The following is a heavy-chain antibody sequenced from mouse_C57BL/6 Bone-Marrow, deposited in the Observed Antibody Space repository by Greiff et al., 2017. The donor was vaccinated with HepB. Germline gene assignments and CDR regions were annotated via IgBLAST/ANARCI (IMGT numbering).Heavy chain of an antibody. Sequence: EVQLQQSGAELVRPGASVKLSCTASGFNIKDDYMHWVKQRPEQGLEWIGWIDPENGDTEYASKFQGKATITADTSSNTAYLQLSSLPSEDTAVYYCTPLTPFYFDYWGQGTTLTVSS. CDR2: IDPENGDT. J-gene: IGHJ2*01. V-gene: IGHV14-4*01. CDR3: TPLTPFYFDY. CDR1: GFNIKDDY.